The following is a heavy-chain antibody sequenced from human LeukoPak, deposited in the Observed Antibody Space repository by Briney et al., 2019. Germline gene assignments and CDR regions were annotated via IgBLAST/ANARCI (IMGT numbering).Heavy chain of an antibody. CDR1: GFTFSSYS. V-gene: IGHV3-23*01. D-gene: IGHD3-10*01. CDR3: AKDRYYASGSSYGNAFDI. Sequence: PGGSLRLSCAASGFTFSSYSMNWVRQAPGKGLEWVSAISGGGGSTYYADSVKGRFTISRDNSKNTLYLQMNSLRAEDTAVYYCAKDRYYASGSSYGNAFDIWGQGTMVTVSS. CDR2: ISGGGGST. J-gene: IGHJ3*02.